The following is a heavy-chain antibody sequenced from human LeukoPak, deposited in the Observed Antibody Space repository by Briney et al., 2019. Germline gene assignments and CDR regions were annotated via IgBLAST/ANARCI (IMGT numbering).Heavy chain of an antibody. D-gene: IGHD6-19*01. CDR1: GGSFSGYY. CDR2: INHSGST. J-gene: IGHJ3*02. CDR3: ARGIAPEYSSGWYEGAFDI. Sequence: PSETLSLTCAVYGGSFSGYYWSWIRQPPGKGLEWIGEINHSGSTNYNPSLKSRVTISVDTSKNQFSLKLSSVTAADTAVYYCARGIAPEYSSGWYEGAFDIWGQGTMVTVSS. V-gene: IGHV4-34*01.